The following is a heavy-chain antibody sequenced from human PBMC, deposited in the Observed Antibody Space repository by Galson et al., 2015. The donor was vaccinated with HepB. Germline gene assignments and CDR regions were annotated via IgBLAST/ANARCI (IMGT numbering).Heavy chain of an antibody. CDR2: IQHDGSGD. Sequence: SLRLSCAASGFTFSHFWMNWVRQAPGKGLEWVAHIQHDGSGDFYANSVKGRFTISRDNAKNSLFLQMNSLRVEGTAVYYCVRDVFDPEFWGPGTLVTVSS. D-gene: IGHD3-9*01. CDR3: VRDVFDPEF. CDR1: GFTFSHFW. J-gene: IGHJ4*02. V-gene: IGHV3-7*03.